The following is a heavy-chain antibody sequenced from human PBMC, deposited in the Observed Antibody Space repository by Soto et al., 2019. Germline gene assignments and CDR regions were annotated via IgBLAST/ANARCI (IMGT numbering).Heavy chain of an antibody. Sequence: PGGSLRLSCTASGFTFFDYAIIFFCHSPFKWLEWVGFIRSKAYGGTTEYAASVKGRFTISRDDSKSIAYLQMNSLKTEDTAVYYCTREVTYCSDGSCYDDYWGQGTLVTVSS. CDR1: GFTFFDYA. V-gene: IGHV3-49*03. D-gene: IGHD2-15*01. J-gene: IGHJ4*02. CDR2: IRSKAYGGTT. CDR3: TREVTYCSDGSCYDDY.